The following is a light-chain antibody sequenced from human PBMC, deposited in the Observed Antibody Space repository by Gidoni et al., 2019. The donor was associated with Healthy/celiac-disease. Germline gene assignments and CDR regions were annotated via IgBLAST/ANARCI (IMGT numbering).Light chain of an antibody. J-gene: IGKJ3*01. V-gene: IGKV3-20*01. CDR1: QSVSSSY. Sequence: EIVLTQSPGTLSLPPGERATLSCRASQSVSSSYLAWYQQKPGQAPRLLIYGASSRATGIPDRFSGSGSGTDFTLTISRLEPEDVAVYYCQQDGRSLFTFGPGTKVDIK. CDR2: GAS. CDR3: QQDGRSLFT.